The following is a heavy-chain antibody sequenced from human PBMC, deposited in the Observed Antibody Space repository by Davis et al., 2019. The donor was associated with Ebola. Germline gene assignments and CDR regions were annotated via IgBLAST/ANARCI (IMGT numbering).Heavy chain of an antibody. CDR1: GGSVSTAGYS. V-gene: IGHV4-30-2*01. J-gene: IGHJ4*02. Sequence: SETLSLTCAVSGGSVSTAGYSWSWIRQPPGKGLELIGFIYHSGSTYYNPSLKSRVTISVDRPQNHISLKLTSVTAADTAVYYCARSGGSLFYYWGQGTLVTVSS. CDR3: ARSGGSLFYY. CDR2: IYHSGST. D-gene: IGHD2-15*01.